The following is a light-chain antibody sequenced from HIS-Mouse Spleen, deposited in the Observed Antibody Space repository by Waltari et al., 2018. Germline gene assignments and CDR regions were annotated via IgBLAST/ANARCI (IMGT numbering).Light chain of an antibody. CDR1: SSVVGGSKY. J-gene: IGLJ3*02. V-gene: IGLV2-14*01. Sequence: QSALTQPASVSGSPGQSITISCTGTSSVVGGSKYVPWYQQHPGKAPKLMIYEVSNRPSGVSNRFSGSKSGNTASLTISGLQAEDEADYYCSSYTSSSTWVFGGGTKLTVL. CDR3: SSYTSSSTWV. CDR2: EVS.